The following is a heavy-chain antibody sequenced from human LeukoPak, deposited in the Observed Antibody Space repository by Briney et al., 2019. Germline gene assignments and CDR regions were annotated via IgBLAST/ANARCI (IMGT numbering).Heavy chain of an antibody. J-gene: IGHJ4*02. D-gene: IGHD3-10*01. CDR2: MNSNSGNT. V-gene: IGHV1-8*01. CDR3: TRGRGGTIVRGYMDY. Sequence: ASVKVSCKASGYTFINYDIMWVRQATGQGLEWMGWMNSNSGNTGYAQKFQGRVTMTRDTSMNTAYMELSSLRFEDTAVYYCTRGRGGTIVRGYMDYWGQGTLVTVSS. CDR1: GYTFINYD.